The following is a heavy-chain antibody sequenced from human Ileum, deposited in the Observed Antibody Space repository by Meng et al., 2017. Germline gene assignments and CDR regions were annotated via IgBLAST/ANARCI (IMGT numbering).Heavy chain of an antibody. J-gene: IGHJ4*02. Sequence: QGHVVQSGSEVSKPGASVKLSCRASGYTFIDYYIHWVRQAPGQGLEWMGWINTNTGNPTYAQGFTGRFVFSLDTSVSTAYLQISSLKAEDTAVYYCARVLGDYWGQGTLVTVSS. CDR2: INTNTGNP. V-gene: IGHV7-4-1*02. CDR1: GYTFIDYY. CDR3: ARVLGDY.